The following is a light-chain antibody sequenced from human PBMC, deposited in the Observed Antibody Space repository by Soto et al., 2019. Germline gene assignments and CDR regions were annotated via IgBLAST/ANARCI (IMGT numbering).Light chain of an antibody. CDR3: LQDHDYQWT. J-gene: IGKJ2*02. V-gene: IGKV1-6*01. Sequence: IQMTQSPSTLSASVGDRVTITYRASQSISSWLAWYQQKPGKAPKLLIYAASDLQAEVPSRFSGSGSGTDFTLTISSLQAEDFATYYCLQDHDYQWTFGQGTKVDIK. CDR2: AAS. CDR1: QSISSW.